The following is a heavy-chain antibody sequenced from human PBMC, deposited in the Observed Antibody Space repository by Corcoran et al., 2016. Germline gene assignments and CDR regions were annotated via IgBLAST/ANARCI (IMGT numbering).Heavy chain of an antibody. CDR3: AGEWAVAGRTYFDC. CDR1: GFTFVGHW. D-gene: IGHD1-1*01. J-gene: IGHJ4*02. CDR2: LKEDGSEK. V-gene: IGHV3-7*03. Sequence: EVQLVESGGGLVQPGGSLRLSCAASGFTFVGHWMTWVRQAPGKGLEWVANLKEDGSEKYYVDSVRGRFTISRDNAKNSLFLQMNSLRAEDTAVYYCAGEWAVAGRTYFDCWGQGTLVTVSS.